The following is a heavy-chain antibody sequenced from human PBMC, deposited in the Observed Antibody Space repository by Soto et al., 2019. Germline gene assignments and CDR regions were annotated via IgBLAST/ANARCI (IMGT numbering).Heavy chain of an antibody. CDR1: GGSISSGGYY. J-gene: IGHJ4*02. V-gene: IGHV4-31*03. Sequence: SETLSLTCTVSGGSISSGGYYWSWIRQHPGKGLEWIGYIYYSGSTYYNPSLKSRVTISVDTSKNQFSLKLSSVTAADTAVYYCARGVKLPMVRGVINFDYWGQGTLVTVSS. CDR2: IYYSGST. D-gene: IGHD3-10*01. CDR3: ARGVKLPMVRGVINFDY.